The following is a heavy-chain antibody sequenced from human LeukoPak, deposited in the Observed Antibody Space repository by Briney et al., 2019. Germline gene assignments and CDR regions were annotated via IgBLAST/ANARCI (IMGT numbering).Heavy chain of an antibody. V-gene: IGHV3-30*18. D-gene: IGHD3-10*01. CDR1: GFTFSSYG. CDR3: AKEDGSIAPDY. J-gene: IGHJ4*02. CDR2: ISYDGSNK. Sequence: GRSLRLSCAASGFTFSSYGMHWVRQAPGKGLEWVAVISYDGSNKYYADSVKGRFTISRDNSKNTLYLQMNSLRAEDTAVYYCAKEDGSIAPDYWGQGALVTVSS.